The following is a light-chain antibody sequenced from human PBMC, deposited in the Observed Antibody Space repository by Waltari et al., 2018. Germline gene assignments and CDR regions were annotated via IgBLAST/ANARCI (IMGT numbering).Light chain of an antibody. CDR3: QQYNTWPRT. CDR1: QSVSSN. Sequence: DIVMTQSPDTLSVSPGERATISCRASQSVSSNLAWYQQKPGQAPRLLIYGASTRATGIPARFSGSGSGTEFTLTISSLQSEDFAVYYCQQYNTWPRTFGQGAKVEIK. CDR2: GAS. J-gene: IGKJ1*01. V-gene: IGKV3-15*01.